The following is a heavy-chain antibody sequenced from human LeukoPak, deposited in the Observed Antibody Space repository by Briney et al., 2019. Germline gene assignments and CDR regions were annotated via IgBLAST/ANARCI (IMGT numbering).Heavy chain of an antibody. D-gene: IGHD3-9*01. V-gene: IGHV4-59*01. J-gene: IGHJ4*02. Sequence: SETLSLTCTVSGGFISSYYWSWIRQPPGKRLEWIGYIYYSGSTNYNPSLKSRVTMSLDTSKNQFSLKLSSVTAADTAVYYCTTTSASRAIDYWRQGTLVTVSS. CDR1: GGFISSYY. CDR3: TTTSASRAIDY. CDR2: IYYSGST.